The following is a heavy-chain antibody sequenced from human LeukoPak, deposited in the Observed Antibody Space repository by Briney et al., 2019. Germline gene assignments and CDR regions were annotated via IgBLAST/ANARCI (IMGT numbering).Heavy chain of an antibody. Sequence: PRGSLRLSCAVSGFTLSGYAMSWGRQAPGKGLEWFSSISGSGSNTYHTDPVKGRCTISRDNSKNTLYLEMNSLRVEDRGMYCCAKHGSPGAIFYNCMDVWGLGTTVTVSS. CDR3: AKHGSPGAIFYNCMDV. J-gene: IGHJ6*02. CDR2: ISGSGSNT. D-gene: IGHD3-3*02. CDR1: GFTLSGYA. V-gene: IGHV3-23*01.